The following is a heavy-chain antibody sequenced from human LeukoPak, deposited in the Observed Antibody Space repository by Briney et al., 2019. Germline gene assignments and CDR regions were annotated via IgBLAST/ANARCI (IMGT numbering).Heavy chain of an antibody. CDR1: GGSFSGYY. J-gene: IGHJ4*02. Sequence: SETLSLTCAVYGGSFSGYYWSWIRQPPGKGLEWIGEINHSGSTNYNPSLKSRVTISVDTSKNQFSLKLSSETAADTAVYYCARRTQGWLLLSNFDYWGQGTRVTVSS. CDR3: ARRTQGWLLLSNFDY. D-gene: IGHD3-22*01. CDR2: INHSGST. V-gene: IGHV4-34*01.